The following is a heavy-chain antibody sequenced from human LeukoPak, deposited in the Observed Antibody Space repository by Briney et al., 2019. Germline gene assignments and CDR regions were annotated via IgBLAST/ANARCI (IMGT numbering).Heavy chain of an antibody. J-gene: IGHJ4*02. CDR3: ARSFLASSGTVRGVTDY. CDR2: INPSGGST. D-gene: IGHD3-10*01. Sequence: GASVKVSCKASGYAFTSYYMHWVRQAPGQGLEWMGIINPSGGSTSYAQKFQGRVTMTRVTSTSTVYMELSSLRSEDTAVYYCARSFLASSGTVRGVTDYWGQGTLVTVSS. CDR1: GYAFTSYY. V-gene: IGHV1-46*01.